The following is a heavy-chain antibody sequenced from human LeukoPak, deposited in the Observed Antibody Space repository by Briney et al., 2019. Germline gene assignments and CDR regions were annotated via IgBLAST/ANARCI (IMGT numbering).Heavy chain of an antibody. CDR3: AKDVRGYSYGSGYFDY. CDR1: GFTFSSYG. V-gene: IGHV3-30*02. CDR2: IRYDGSNK. D-gene: IGHD5-18*01. Sequence: GGSLRLSCAASGFTFSSYGMHWVRQAPGKGLEWVAFIRYDGSNKYYADSVKGRFTISRDNSKNTLYLQMNSLRAEDTAVYYCAKDVRGYSYGSGYFDYWGQGTLVTVSS. J-gene: IGHJ4*02.